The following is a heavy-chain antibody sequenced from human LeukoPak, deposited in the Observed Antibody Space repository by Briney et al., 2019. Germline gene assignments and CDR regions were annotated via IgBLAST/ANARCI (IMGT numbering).Heavy chain of an antibody. D-gene: IGHD3-22*01. CDR3: ARDDSSGYYYAFDI. V-gene: IGHV4-31*03. Sequence: SQTLSLTCTVSGGSISSGGYYWSWIRQHPGKGLEWIGYIYYSGSTYYNPSLKSRVTLSVNTSKNQFSLKLSSVTAADTAVYYCARDDSSGYYYAFDIWGQGTMVTVSS. J-gene: IGHJ3*02. CDR1: GGSISSGGYY. CDR2: IYYSGST.